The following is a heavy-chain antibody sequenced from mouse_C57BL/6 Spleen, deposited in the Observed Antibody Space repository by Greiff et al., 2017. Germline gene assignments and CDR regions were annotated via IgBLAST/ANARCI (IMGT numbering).Heavy chain of an antibody. Sequence: VKLQESGAELVRPGASVTLSCKASGYTFTDYDMHWVKQAPVHGLEWIGAIDPETGGTASNQKFKGKAILTADKSSSTAYMELRSLTSEDSAVYYCTRALYDGDAMDYWGQGTSVTVSS. D-gene: IGHD2-12*01. CDR1: GYTFTDYD. CDR3: TRALYDGDAMDY. V-gene: IGHV1-15*01. J-gene: IGHJ4*01. CDR2: IDPETGGT.